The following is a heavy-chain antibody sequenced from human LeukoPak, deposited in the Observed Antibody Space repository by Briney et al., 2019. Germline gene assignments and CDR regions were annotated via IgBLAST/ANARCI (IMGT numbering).Heavy chain of an antibody. J-gene: IGHJ4*02. CDR3: AKVAVVVPAAIDYFDY. Sequence: GGSLRLSCAASGFTFSSYAMSWVRQAPGKGLEWVSAISGSGGSTYYADSVKGRFTISRDNSKNTLYLQMNSLRAEDTAVYYCAKVAVVVPAAIDYFDYWGQGTLVTVSS. CDR1: GFTFSSYA. D-gene: IGHD2-2*02. V-gene: IGHV3-23*01. CDR2: ISGSGGST.